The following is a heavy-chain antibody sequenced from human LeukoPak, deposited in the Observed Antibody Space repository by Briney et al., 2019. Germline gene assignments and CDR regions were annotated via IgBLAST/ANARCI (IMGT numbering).Heavy chain of an antibody. CDR2: INHSGST. V-gene: IGHV4-34*01. CDR3: ARGGMTTVTSYFQH. Sequence: SETLSLTCAVYGGSFSGYYWSWIRQPPGKGLEWIGEINHSGSTNYNPSPKSRVTISVDTSKNQFSLKLSSVTAADTAVYYCARGGMTTVTSYFQHWGQGTLVTVSS. CDR1: GGSFSGYY. J-gene: IGHJ1*01. D-gene: IGHD4-17*01.